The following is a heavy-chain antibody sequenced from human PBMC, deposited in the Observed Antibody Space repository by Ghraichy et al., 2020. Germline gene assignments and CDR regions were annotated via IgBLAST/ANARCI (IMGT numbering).Heavy chain of an antibody. CDR2: IYYSGST. Sequence: SETLSLTCTVSGGSISSSSYYWGWIRQPPGKGLEWIGSIYYSGSTYYNPSLKSRVTISVDTSKNQFSLKLSSVTAADTAVYYCARHGTVTRGDDAFDIWGQGTMVTVSS. D-gene: IGHD4-17*01. J-gene: IGHJ3*02. CDR1: GGSISSSSYY. V-gene: IGHV4-39*01. CDR3: ARHGTVTRGDDAFDI.